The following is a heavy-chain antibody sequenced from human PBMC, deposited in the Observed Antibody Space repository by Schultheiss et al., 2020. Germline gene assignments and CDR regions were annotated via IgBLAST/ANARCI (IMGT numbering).Heavy chain of an antibody. Sequence: SETLSLTCTVSGGSISSYYWSWIRQPPGKGLEWIGYIYYSGSTNYNPSLKSRVTISVDTSKNQFSLKLSSVTAADTAVYYCATLAARYVMDVWGQGTTVTVSS. CDR3: ATLAARYVMDV. J-gene: IGHJ6*02. CDR2: IYYSGST. D-gene: IGHD6-6*01. V-gene: IGHV4-59*01. CDR1: GGSISSYY.